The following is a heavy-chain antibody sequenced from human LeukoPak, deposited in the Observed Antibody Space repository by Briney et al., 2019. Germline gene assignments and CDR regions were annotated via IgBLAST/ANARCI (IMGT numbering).Heavy chain of an antibody. V-gene: IGHV4-38-2*01. CDR3: ARARREMVDY. J-gene: IGHJ4*02. CDR1: GYSISSGYY. CDR2: IYHSGST. D-gene: IGHD5-24*01. Sequence: PSETLSLTCAVSGYSISSGYYWVWIRQPPGKGLEWIGSIYHSGSTYYNPSLKSRVTISVETSKNQFSLKLSSVTAADTAVYYCARARREMVDYWGQGTLVTVSS.